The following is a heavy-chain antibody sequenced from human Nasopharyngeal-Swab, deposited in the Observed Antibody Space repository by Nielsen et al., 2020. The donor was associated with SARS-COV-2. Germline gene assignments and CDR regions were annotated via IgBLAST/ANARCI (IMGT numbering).Heavy chain of an antibody. D-gene: IGHD6-13*01. J-gene: IGHJ4*02. CDR3: AREPNPGIAAAGTHDY. Sequence: GESLKISCAASGFTFSSYAMHWVRQAPGKGLEWVAVISYGGSNKYYADSVKGRFTISRDNSKNTLYLQMNSLRAEDTAVYYCAREPNPGIAAAGTHDYWGQGTLVTVSS. CDR2: ISYGGSNK. CDR1: GFTFSSYA. V-gene: IGHV3-30-3*01.